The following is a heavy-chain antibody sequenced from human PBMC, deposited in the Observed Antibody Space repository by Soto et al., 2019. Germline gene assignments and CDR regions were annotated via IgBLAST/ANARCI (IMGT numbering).Heavy chain of an antibody. V-gene: IGHV3-15*01. J-gene: IGHJ4*02. CDR3: TTDDPINRN. CDR2: IKSKTKGETT. CDR1: GFTFSNAW. Sequence: EVQLVESRGGLIEPGGSLRLSCAASGFTFSNAWMSWVRQAPGKGLEWVGRIKSKTKGETTEYAAPVKGRFTISRDDSRNTLYLQMNSLKTEDTAVYYCTTDDPINRNWGQGTLVTVPS.